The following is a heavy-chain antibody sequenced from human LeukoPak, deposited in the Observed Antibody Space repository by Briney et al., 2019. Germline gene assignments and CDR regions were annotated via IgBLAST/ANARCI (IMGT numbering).Heavy chain of an antibody. CDR2: IDTNTGNP. CDR1: GYTFSSNA. J-gene: IGHJ4*02. D-gene: IGHD4-17*01. V-gene: IGHV7-4-1*02. Sequence: ASVKVSCKASGYTFSSNAINWVRQAPGQGLEWMGWIDTNTGNPTYAQGFTGQFVFSLDTSVSTAYLQISSLKAEDTAVYYCARSNNDGDYLGVGFDYWGQGTLVTVSS. CDR3: ARSNNDGDYLGVGFDY.